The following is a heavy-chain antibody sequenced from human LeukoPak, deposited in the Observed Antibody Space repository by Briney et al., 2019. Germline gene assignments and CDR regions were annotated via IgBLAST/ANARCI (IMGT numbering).Heavy chain of an antibody. Sequence: GGSLRLSCAASGFTFSSYSMNWVRQAPGKGLEWVSSISSSSSYIYYADSVKGRFTISRDNAKNSLYLQMNSLRAEDTAVYYCAREAGEMAPRFDYWGQGTLVTVSS. CDR3: AREAGEMAPRFDY. CDR2: ISSSSSYI. D-gene: IGHD5-24*01. J-gene: IGHJ4*02. V-gene: IGHV3-21*01. CDR1: GFTFSSYS.